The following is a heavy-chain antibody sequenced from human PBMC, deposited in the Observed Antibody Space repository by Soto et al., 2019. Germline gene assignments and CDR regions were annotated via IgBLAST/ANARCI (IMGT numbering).Heavy chain of an antibody. CDR2: ISSSSSII. CDR1: GFTFSTYS. CDR3: ARARYYYDSSGYYLDY. D-gene: IGHD3-22*01. V-gene: IGHV3-48*02. J-gene: IGHJ4*02. Sequence: GGFLRLSCSASGFTFSTYSMNWVRQAPGKGLEWVSYISSSSSIIYYADSVKGRFTISRDSAKNSLYLQMNSLRDEDTAVYYCARARYYYDSSGYYLDYWGQGTLVTVPS.